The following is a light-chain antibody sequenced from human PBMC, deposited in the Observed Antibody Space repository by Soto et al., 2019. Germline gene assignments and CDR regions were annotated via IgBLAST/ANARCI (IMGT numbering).Light chain of an antibody. CDR2: EAS. CDR1: QSISSW. V-gene: IGKV1-5*03. J-gene: IGKJ4*01. CDR3: QQCYSSPVG. Sequence: IQLTQSPSTLSASVGDRVTITCRASQSISSWLAWYQQKPGKAPNLLIYEASNVESGVPSRFSGSGSGTEFTRSISDLQRGDTATYYCQQCYSSPVGFSGGTKLEVK.